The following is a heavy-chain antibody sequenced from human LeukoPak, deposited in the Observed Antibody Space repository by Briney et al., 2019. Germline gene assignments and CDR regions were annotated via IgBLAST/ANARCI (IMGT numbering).Heavy chain of an antibody. CDR2: INSDGSST. CDR3: STQRGGSRGDY. J-gene: IGHJ4*02. V-gene: IGHV3-74*01. Sequence: GGSLRLSCATSGLTFSSNWMHWVRQAPGKGLVWVSRINSDGSSTIYADSVKGRFTISRDNAKNTLYLQMNSLRAEDTAVYYCSTQRGGSRGDYWGQGALVTVSS. D-gene: IGHD6-25*01. CDR1: GLTFSSNW.